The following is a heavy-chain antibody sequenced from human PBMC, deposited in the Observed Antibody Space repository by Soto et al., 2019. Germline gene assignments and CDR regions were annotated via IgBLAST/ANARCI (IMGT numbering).Heavy chain of an antibody. V-gene: IGHV3-30-3*01. CDR2: ISYDGSNK. CDR3: ARDLGEDIDY. CDR1: GFTFSSYA. D-gene: IGHD3-16*01. Sequence: QVQLVESGGGVVQPGRSLRLSCAASGFTFSSYAMHWVRQAPDKGLEWVAVISYDGSNKYYADSVKGRFTISRDNSKNPLYLQKNSMRAEHTAMYYCARDLGEDIDYWGQGTLVTHSS. J-gene: IGHJ4*01.